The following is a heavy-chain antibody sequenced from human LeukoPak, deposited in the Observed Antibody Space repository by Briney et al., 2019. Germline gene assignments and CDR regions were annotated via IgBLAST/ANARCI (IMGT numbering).Heavy chain of an antibody. J-gene: IGHJ6*03. CDR3: ARAVAGTGYYYYMDV. Sequence: ASVKVSCKASGYTFTSYDINWVRQATGQGLEWMGWMNPNSGNTGYAQKFQGRVTMTRNTSISTAYMELSSLRSEDTAVYYCARAVAGTGYYYYMDVWGKGTTVTVSS. D-gene: IGHD6-19*01. CDR2: MNPNSGNT. V-gene: IGHV1-8*01. CDR1: GYTFTSYD.